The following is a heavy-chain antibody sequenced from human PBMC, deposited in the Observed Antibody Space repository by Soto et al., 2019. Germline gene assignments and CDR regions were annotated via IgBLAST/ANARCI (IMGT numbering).Heavy chain of an antibody. CDR3: VRSGDNCNLLAY. CDR2: SSNSGSFT. D-gene: IGHD1-1*01. V-gene: IGHV3-11*06. CDR1: GFTFSDHY. Sequence: PGGSLRLSCAASGFTFSDHYMSWIRQAPGKGLEWIGYSSNSGSFTRYADSVKGRFSISRDNAKNSLYLQINSLRGDDTAVYYCVRSGDNCNLLAYWGQGPPVPVSS. J-gene: IGHJ4*02.